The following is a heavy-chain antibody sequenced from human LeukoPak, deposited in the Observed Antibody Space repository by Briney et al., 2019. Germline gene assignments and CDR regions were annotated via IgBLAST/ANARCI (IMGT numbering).Heavy chain of an antibody. CDR2: INHSGST. Sequence: PSETLSLTCAVYGGSFSSYYWSWIRQPPGKGLEWIGEINHSGSTNYNPSLKSRVTISVDTSKNQFSLKLSSVTAADTAVYYCACPSGNHLYSFDYWGQGTLVTVSS. D-gene: IGHD1-14*01. CDR1: GGSFSSYY. CDR3: ACPSGNHLYSFDY. V-gene: IGHV4-34*01. J-gene: IGHJ4*02.